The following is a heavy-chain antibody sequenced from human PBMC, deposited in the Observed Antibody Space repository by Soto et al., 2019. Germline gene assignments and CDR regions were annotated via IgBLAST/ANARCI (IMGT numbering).Heavy chain of an antibody. CDR2: IYYSGST. Sequence: SETLSLTXTVSGGSISSYYWSWIRQPPGKGLEWIGYIYYSGSTNYNPSLKSRVTISVDTSKNQFSLKLSSVTAADTAVYYCARGCSSTSCYWGRTWFDPWGQGTLVTVSS. V-gene: IGHV4-59*01. CDR1: GGSISSYY. D-gene: IGHD2-2*01. CDR3: ARGCSSTSCYWGRTWFDP. J-gene: IGHJ5*02.